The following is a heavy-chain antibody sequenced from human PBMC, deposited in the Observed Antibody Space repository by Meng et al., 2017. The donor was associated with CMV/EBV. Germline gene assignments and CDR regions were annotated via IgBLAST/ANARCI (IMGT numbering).Heavy chain of an antibody. CDR1: GFTFSSYS. D-gene: IGHD6-6*01. Sequence: GESLKISCAASGFTFSSYSMNWVRQAPGKGLEWVSSISSSSSCIYYADSVKGRFTISRDNAKNSLYLQMNSLRAEDTAVYYCARGGIAARLCDYWGQGTLVTVSS. V-gene: IGHV3-21*01. CDR2: ISSSSSCI. J-gene: IGHJ4*02. CDR3: ARGGIAARLCDY.